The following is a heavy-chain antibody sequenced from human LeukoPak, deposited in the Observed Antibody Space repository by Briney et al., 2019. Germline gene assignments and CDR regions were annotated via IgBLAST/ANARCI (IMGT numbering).Heavy chain of an antibody. CDR2: IDPSSTYI. J-gene: IGHJ4*02. CDR1: RFTFSSYT. Sequence: KTGGSLGLSCSASRFTFSSYTMNWVRQAPGKGLEWVSSIDPSSTYIYYADSVKGRFTISRDNAQNSLYLQMNSLRAEDTAVYYCTRGSYGDYEYWSQGPLVTVSS. V-gene: IGHV3-21*01. D-gene: IGHD4-17*01. CDR3: TRGSYGDYEY.